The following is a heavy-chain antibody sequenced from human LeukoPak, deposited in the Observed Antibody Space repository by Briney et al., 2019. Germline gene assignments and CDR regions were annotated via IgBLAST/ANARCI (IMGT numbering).Heavy chain of an antibody. CDR1: GYSFTSYW. CDR3: ARHVTQGAYYFDY. J-gene: IGHJ4*02. V-gene: IGHV5-51*01. Sequence: GESLKISCQGSGYSFTSYWIGWVRQLPGKGLEWMGIIYPGDSDTRYSPSFQGQVTISADKSISTAYLQWSSLKASDTAMYYCARHVTQGAYYFDYWGQGTLVTVSS. CDR2: IYPGDSDT.